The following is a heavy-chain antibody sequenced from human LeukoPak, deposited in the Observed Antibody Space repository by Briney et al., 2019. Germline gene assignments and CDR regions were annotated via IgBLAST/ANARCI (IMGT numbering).Heavy chain of an antibody. Sequence: SETLSLTCTVSGGSISSGDYYWSWIRQPPGKGLEWIGYIYYSGSTYYNPSLKSQVTISVDTSKNQFSLKLSSVTAADTAVYYCARGENSDSHFGINWFDPWGQGTLVTVSS. CDR2: IYYSGST. CDR3: ARGENSDSHFGINWFDP. J-gene: IGHJ5*02. D-gene: IGHD1-26*01. CDR1: GGSISSGDYY. V-gene: IGHV4-30-4*01.